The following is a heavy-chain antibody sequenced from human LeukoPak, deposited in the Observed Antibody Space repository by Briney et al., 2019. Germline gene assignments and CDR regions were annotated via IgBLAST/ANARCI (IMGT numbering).Heavy chain of an antibody. V-gene: IGHV3-23*01. CDR3: ATALPITYYDIMTPDY. D-gene: IGHD3-9*01. CDR2: ISGSGGST. CDR1: GFTFSSYA. Sequence: PGGSLRLSCAASGFTFSSYAMSWVRQAPGKGLEWVSAISGSGGSTSYADSVKGRFTISRDNSKNTLYLQMNSLRAEDTAVYYCATALPITYYDIMTPDYWGEGTLVTVSS. J-gene: IGHJ4*02.